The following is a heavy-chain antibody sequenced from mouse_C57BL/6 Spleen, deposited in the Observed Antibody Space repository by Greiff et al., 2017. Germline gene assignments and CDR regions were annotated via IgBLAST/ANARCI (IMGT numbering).Heavy chain of an antibody. D-gene: IGHD1-1*01. CDR2: IDPSDSYT. Sequence: VQLQQPGAELVMPGASVKLSCKASGYTFTSYWMHWVKQRPGQGLEWIGEIDPSDSYTNYNQKFKGKSTLTVDKSPSTAYMQLSSLTSEDSAVYYCARYYGTYFDYWGQGTTLTVSS. J-gene: IGHJ2*01. V-gene: IGHV1-69*01. CDR1: GYTFTSYW. CDR3: ARYYGTYFDY.